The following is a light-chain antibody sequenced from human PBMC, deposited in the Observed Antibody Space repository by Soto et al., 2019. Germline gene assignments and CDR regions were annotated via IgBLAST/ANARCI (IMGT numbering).Light chain of an antibody. V-gene: IGKV3D-20*01. Sequence: EIVLTQSPATLSLSPGDRATLSCGASQSVSNNYLAWYQHKPGLAPRVLIYDASSRAAGIPDRFSGSGSGTDFTLTISRLEPEDFAVYYCQQHGSSPWTFGQGTKVDIK. CDR2: DAS. CDR1: QSVSNNY. J-gene: IGKJ1*01. CDR3: QQHGSSPWT.